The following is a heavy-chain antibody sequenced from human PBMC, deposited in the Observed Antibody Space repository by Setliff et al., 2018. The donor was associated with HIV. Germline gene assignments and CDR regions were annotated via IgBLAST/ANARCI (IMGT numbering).Heavy chain of an antibody. CDR1: GFSFNNYW. V-gene: IGHV3-7*03. J-gene: IGHJ4*02. CDR2: INQDGSHK. CDR3: TRQLTPYYYDSPDY. D-gene: IGHD3-22*01. Sequence: GGSLRLSCAASGFSFNNYWIVWVRQAPGKGLEWVANINQDGSHKYYVDSVKGRFTISRDNAKKSLYLEMNNLKVEDTALYYCTRQLTPYYYDSPDYWGQGTLVTVSS.